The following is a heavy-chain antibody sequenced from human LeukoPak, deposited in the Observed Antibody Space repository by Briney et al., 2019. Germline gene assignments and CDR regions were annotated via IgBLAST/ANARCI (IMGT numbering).Heavy chain of an antibody. V-gene: IGHV4-61*02. D-gene: IGHD2-8*01. CDR1: GGSISSGSYY. CDR3: ARDPYCTNGACYRPPPYYYYYYMDV. J-gene: IGHJ6*03. Sequence: PSETLSLTCTVSGGSISSGSYYWSWIRQPAGKGLEWIGRIYTSGSTNYNPSLKSRVTISVDTSKNQFSLKLSSVTAADTAVYYCARDPYCTNGACYRPPPYYYYYYMDVWGKGTTVTVSS. CDR2: IYTSGST.